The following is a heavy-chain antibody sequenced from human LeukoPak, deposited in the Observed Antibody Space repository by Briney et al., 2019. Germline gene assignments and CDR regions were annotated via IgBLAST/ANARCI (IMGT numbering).Heavy chain of an antibody. D-gene: IGHD6-19*01. V-gene: IGHV3-23*01. CDR3: ARDSSDSFDF. CDR1: GFTFSNDG. Sequence: GGSLTLSCAASGFTFSNDGMNWVRQAPGKGLEWVSGISTSGRTYYADSVKGRFTIPRDDSKNTLYLQMNSLRAEDTAVYYCARDSSDSFDFWGQGTLVTVSS. CDR2: ISTSGRT. J-gene: IGHJ4*02.